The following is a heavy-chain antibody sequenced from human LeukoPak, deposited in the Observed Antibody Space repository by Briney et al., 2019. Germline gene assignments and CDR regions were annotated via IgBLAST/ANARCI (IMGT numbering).Heavy chain of an antibody. CDR3: AKDHSSGWYSQTVDY. D-gene: IGHD6-19*01. V-gene: IGHV3-33*06. J-gene: IGHJ4*02. CDR1: GFTFSSYS. Sequence: QPGGSLRLSCAASGFTFSSYSMNWVRQAPGKGLEWVAVIWYDGSNKYYADSVKGRFTISRDNSKNTLYLQMNSLRAENTAVYYCAKDHSSGWYSQTVDYWGQGTLVTVSS. CDR2: IWYDGSNK.